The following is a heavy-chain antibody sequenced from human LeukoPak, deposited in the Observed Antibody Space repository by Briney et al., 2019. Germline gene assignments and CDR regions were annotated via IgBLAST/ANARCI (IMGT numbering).Heavy chain of an antibody. D-gene: IGHD1-26*01. V-gene: IGHV3-74*01. CDR1: RFTFSTYG. Sequence: GGSLRLSCAASRFTFSTYGMHWVRQAPGKGLVWVSRISPDGTSKSYADSVKGRFTISRDNAKNTLSLQMNSLRAEDTGLYYCARADGSHYGLKDYWGQGTLVTVSS. CDR3: ARADGSHYGLKDY. CDR2: ISPDGTSK. J-gene: IGHJ4*02.